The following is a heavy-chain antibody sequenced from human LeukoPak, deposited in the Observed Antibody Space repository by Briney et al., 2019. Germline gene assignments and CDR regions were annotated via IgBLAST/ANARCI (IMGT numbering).Heavy chain of an antibody. CDR2: ISGSGST. V-gene: IGHV4-61*02. Sequence: SETLSLTCTVSGDSISSGDYYWSWIRQPAGKGLEWIGRISGSGSTNYNPSLKSRVTISVDTYKNQFSLKLRSVTAADTAVYFCARGPYSYDSSGAFDIWGQGTMVTVSS. J-gene: IGHJ3*02. CDR1: GDSISSGDYY. D-gene: IGHD3-22*01. CDR3: ARGPYSYDSSGAFDI.